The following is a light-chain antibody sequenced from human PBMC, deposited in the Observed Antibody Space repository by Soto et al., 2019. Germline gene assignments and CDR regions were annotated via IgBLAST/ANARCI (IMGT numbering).Light chain of an antibody. CDR2: EVS. Sequence: QSALTQPPSASGSPGQSVTISCTGTSSGVGGYNYVSWYQHHPGKAPKAMIYEVSKRPSGVPDRFSGSKSGNTASLTVSGLQPEDEADYYCSSYAGSDKSVFGGGTKVTVL. J-gene: IGLJ2*01. CDR3: SSYAGSDKSV. CDR1: SSGVGGYNY. V-gene: IGLV2-8*01.